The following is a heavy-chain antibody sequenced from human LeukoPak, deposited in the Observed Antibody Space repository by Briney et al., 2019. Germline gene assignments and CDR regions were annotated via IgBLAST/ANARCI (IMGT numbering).Heavy chain of an antibody. J-gene: IGHJ4*02. V-gene: IGHV4-34*01. CDR3: AGGRSRIQLLGYFDY. Sequence: SETLSLTCAVYGGSFSTYYWSWIRQAPGKGLEWIGEMDPSGITNYTPSLKSRVTIVGDPSKKQFSLKMTSVTAADTAVYYCAGGRSRIQLLGYFDYWGQGTLVTVSS. D-gene: IGHD1-1*01. CDR2: MDPSGIT. CDR1: GGSFSTYY.